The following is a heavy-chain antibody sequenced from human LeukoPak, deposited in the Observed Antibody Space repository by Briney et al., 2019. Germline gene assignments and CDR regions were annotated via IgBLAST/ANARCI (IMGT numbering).Heavy chain of an antibody. CDR1: GGSVSSGSYY. V-gene: IGHV4-61*01. D-gene: IGHD4-17*01. Sequence: SETLSLTCTVSGGSVSSGSYYWNWIRQPPGKGLEWIGYIYHSGSTNYNPSLKSRVTISIDTSKNQFSLKLSSVTAADTAVYYCARGSLQFGTVTYFDYWGQGTLVTVSS. CDR3: ARGSLQFGTVTYFDY. J-gene: IGHJ4*02. CDR2: IYHSGST.